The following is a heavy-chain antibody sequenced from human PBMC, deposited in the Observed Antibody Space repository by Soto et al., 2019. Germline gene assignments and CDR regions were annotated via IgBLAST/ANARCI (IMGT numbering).Heavy chain of an antibody. CDR1: GFTFSSNW. J-gene: IGHJ5*02. CDR3: ATVPWTGAAS. D-gene: IGHD6-13*01. V-gene: IGHV3-7*01. Sequence: EVQLVESGGGLVQPGGSLRLSCAASGFTFSSNWMNWVRQAPGKGLEWVATIKPDGSEQDYVESVKGRFTISRDNAKNSVHLQMNSLRAEDTAVYYSATVPWTGAASWGQGTLVTVSS. CDR2: IKPDGSEQ.